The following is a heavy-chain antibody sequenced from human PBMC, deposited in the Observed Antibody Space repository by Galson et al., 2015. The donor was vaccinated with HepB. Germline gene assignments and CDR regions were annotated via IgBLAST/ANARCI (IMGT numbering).Heavy chain of an antibody. J-gene: IGHJ4*02. CDR1: GGSFSGYY. V-gene: IGHV4-34*01. D-gene: IGHD2-2*02. Sequence: LSLTCAVYGGSFSGYYWSWIRQPPGKGLEWIGEINHSGSTNYNPSLKSRVTISVDTSKNQFSLKLSSVTAADTAVYYCITSAYCSSTSCYTMGLTEIDYWGQGTLVTVSS. CDR3: ITSAYCSSTSCYTMGLTEIDY. CDR2: INHSGST.